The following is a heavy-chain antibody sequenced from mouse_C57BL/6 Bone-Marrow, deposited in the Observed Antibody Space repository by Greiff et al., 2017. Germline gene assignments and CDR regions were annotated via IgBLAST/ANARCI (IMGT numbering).Heavy chain of an antibody. J-gene: IGHJ2*01. CDR3: ARVISCDYGLFDY. CDR2: IYPGSGST. D-gene: IGHD2-4*01. V-gene: IGHV1-55*01. CDR1: GYTFTSYW. Sequence: QVQLQQPGAELVKPGASVKMSCKASGYTFTSYWITWVKQRPGQGLEWIGDIYPGSGSTNYNEKFKGKATLTVDTSSSTAYMQLSSLTSEDSAVYYCARVISCDYGLFDYWGQGTTLTVSS.